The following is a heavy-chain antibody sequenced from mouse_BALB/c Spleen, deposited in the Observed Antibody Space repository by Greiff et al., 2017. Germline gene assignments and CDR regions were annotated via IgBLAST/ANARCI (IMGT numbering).Heavy chain of an antibody. V-gene: IGHV2-9*02. CDR3: ARDGDDYDDGFAY. Sequence: QVQLKESGPGLVAPSQSLSITCTVSGFSLTSYGVHWVRQPPGKGLEWLGVIWAGGSTNYNSALMSRLSISKDNSKSQVFLKMNSLQTDDTAMYYCARDGDDYDDGFAYWGQGTLVTVSA. CDR1: GFSLTSYG. D-gene: IGHD2-4*01. CDR2: IWAGGST. J-gene: IGHJ3*01.